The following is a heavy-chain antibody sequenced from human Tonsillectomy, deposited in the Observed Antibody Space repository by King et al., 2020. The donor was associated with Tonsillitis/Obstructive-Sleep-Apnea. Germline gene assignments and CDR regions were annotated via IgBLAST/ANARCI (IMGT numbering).Heavy chain of an antibody. CDR2: ISSSSTTI. J-gene: IGHJ4*02. CDR3: ARNPQGSGSYYMGFDY. CDR1: GFTFSSYS. Sequence: VQLVESGGGLVQPGGSPRLSCAASGFTFSSYSMNWVRQAPGKGLEWLSYISSSSTTIYYADSVKGRFTISRDNAKNSLYLKMNSLGDEDTAVDYCARNPQGSGSYYMGFDYWGQGTLVTVPS. V-gene: IGHV3-48*02. D-gene: IGHD3-10*01.